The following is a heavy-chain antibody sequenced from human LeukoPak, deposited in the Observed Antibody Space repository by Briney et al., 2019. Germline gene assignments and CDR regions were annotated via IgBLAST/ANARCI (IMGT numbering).Heavy chain of an antibody. CDR2: IYPADSDT. CDR1: GYSFTSYW. V-gene: IGHV5-51*01. D-gene: IGHD2-21*02. Sequence: GESLKISCKGSGYSFTSYWIAWVRQMPGKGLEWMGIIYPADSDTTYSPSFQGQVTISADKSISTAYLQWSSLKASDTAMYYCARQSGDYSYYYYMDVWGKGTTVTISS. CDR3: ARQSGDYSYYYYMDV. J-gene: IGHJ6*03.